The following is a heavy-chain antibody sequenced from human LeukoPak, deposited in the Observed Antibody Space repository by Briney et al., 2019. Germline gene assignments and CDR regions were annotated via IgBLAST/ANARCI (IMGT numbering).Heavy chain of an antibody. Sequence: SETLSLTCTVSGGSISSYYWSWIRQPAGKGLEWIGRIYTSGSTNYNPSLKSRVTMSVDTSKNQFSLKLSSVTAADTAVYYCAGDHQFEGMAAAGTDYWGQGTPVTVSS. CDR1: GGSISSYY. CDR3: AGDHQFEGMAAAGTDY. V-gene: IGHV4-4*07. D-gene: IGHD6-13*01. J-gene: IGHJ4*02. CDR2: IYTSGST.